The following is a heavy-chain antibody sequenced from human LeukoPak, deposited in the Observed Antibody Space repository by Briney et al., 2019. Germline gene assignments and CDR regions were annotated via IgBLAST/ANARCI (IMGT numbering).Heavy chain of an antibody. CDR3: ARAEHGDWFDP. J-gene: IGHJ5*02. V-gene: IGHV4-59*01. CDR2: IYYSGST. CDR1: GASISSSY. Sequence: SPTLSLTCTLSGASISSSYWSWIRQPPGKGLEWIGYIYYSGSTKYNPSLKSRVTISVDTSKNQFSLKLSSVTAADTAVYYCARAEHGDWFDPWGEGTLGTLSS. D-gene: IGHD2-21*01.